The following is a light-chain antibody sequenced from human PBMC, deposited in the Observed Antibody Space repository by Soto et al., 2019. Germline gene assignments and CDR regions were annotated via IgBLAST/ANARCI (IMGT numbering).Light chain of an antibody. CDR1: SRDVGAYIF. Sequence: QSALTQPASVSGSPGQSITISCTGTSRDVGAYIFVSWYQQHPGKAPKLMIYDIINRPSGVSNRFSGSKSGNTASLTISGLQAEDEADYYCVSFTTSRSYVFGTGTKLTVL. J-gene: IGLJ1*01. CDR3: VSFTTSRSYV. CDR2: DII. V-gene: IGLV2-14*03.